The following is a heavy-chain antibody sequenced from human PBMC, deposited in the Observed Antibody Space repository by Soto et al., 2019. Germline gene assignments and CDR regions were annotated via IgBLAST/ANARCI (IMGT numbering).Heavy chain of an antibody. CDR2: IRQDGSEK. V-gene: IGHV3-7*01. Sequence: PGGSLRLSCAASGFTFSDYYMSWIRQAPGKGLEWVGNIRQDGSEKNYVDSVKGRFTISRDNAKNSLYLQMNSLRAEDTAVYYCAREIVVARGACYFDYWGPGTLVTVSS. CDR1: GFTFSDYY. CDR3: AREIVVARGACYFDY. J-gene: IGHJ4*02. D-gene: IGHD2-2*01.